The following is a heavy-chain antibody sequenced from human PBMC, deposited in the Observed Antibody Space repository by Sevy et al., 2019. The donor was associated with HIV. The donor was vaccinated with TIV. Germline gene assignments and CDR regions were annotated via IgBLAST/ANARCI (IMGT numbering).Heavy chain of an antibody. D-gene: IGHD2-15*01. CDR1: GGSVSSGSYY. V-gene: IGHV4-61*01. CDR2: IYYSGST. J-gene: IGHJ4*02. CDR3: AISPGDCSGGSCSFDY. Sequence: SETLSLTCTVSGGSVSSGSYYWSWIRQPPGKGLEWIGYIYYSGSTNYNPSLKSRVTISVDTSKNQFLLKLSSVTAADTAVYYCAISPGDCSGGSCSFDYWGQGTLVTVSS.